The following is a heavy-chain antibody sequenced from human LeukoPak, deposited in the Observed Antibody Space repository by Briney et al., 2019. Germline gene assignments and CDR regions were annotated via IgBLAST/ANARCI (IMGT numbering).Heavy chain of an antibody. CDR1: GYIFTGYY. Sequence: ASVKVSCKASGYIFTGYYMHWVRQAPGQGLEWMGWINPNSGGTNSAQKFQGRVTMTRDTSISTAYMELNRLTSDDTAVYYCARSSLAVAGSVFDYWGQGTLVTVSS. D-gene: IGHD6-19*01. CDR2: INPNSGGT. J-gene: IGHJ4*02. V-gene: IGHV1-2*02. CDR3: ARSSLAVAGSVFDY.